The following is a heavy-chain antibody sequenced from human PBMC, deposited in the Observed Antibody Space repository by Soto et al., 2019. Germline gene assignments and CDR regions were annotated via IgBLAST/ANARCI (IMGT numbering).Heavy chain of an antibody. CDR1: GGSISSYY. Sequence: SETLSLTCTVSGGSISSYYWSWIRQPPGKGLEWIGYIYYSGSTNYNPSLKSRVTISVDTSKNQFSLKLSSVTAADTAVYYCASSGLMVRGVPTYYYYMDVWGKGTTVTVSS. D-gene: IGHD3-10*01. V-gene: IGHV4-59*01. CDR3: ASSGLMVRGVPTYYYYMDV. CDR2: IYYSGST. J-gene: IGHJ6*03.